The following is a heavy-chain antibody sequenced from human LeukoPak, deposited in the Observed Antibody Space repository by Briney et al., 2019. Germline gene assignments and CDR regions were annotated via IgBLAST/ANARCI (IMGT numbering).Heavy chain of an antibody. J-gene: IGHJ5*02. CDR2: ISYDGSNK. V-gene: IGHV3-30*04. Sequence: PGRSLRLSCAASGFTFTTYPMHWVRQAPGKGLEWLSLISYDGSNKLYAPSVKGRFTISRDNSKNTVFLQMNSLRPADAAVYFCARDEDLYGGGFDPWGQGSLVIVSS. CDR3: ARDEDLYGGGFDP. CDR1: GFTFTTYP. D-gene: IGHD3-16*01.